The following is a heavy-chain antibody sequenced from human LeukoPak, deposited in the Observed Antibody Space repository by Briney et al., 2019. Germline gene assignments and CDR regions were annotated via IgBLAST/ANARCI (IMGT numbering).Heavy chain of an antibody. V-gene: IGHV3-30*03. Sequence: QPGRSLRLSCAASGFTFSSYGMHWVRQAPGKGLEWVAVISYDGSNKYYADSVKGRFTISRDNSKNTLYLQMNSLRAEDTAVYYCARDSNYDFWSGYIDYWGQGTLVTVSS. J-gene: IGHJ4*02. D-gene: IGHD3-3*01. CDR1: GFTFSSYG. CDR2: ISYDGSNK. CDR3: ARDSNYDFWSGYIDY.